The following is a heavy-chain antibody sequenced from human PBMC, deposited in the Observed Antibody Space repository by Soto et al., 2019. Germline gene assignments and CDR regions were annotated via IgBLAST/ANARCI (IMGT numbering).Heavy chain of an antibody. D-gene: IGHD5-12*01. CDR2: ISGRGDSS. CDR1: GFTFRGHA. V-gene: IGHV3-23*01. Sequence: GGSLRLSCEASGFTFRGHAMSWVRQAAGKGLEWVSVISGRGDSSSYADSVKGRFIIIRDNSKSTLYLQMNSLRAEDTAVYFCVEGSGYVYLDYFDYWGQGIWVTVSS. CDR3: VEGSGYVYLDYFDY. J-gene: IGHJ4*02.